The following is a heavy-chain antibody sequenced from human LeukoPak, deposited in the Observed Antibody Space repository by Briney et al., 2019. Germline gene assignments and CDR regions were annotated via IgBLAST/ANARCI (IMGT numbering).Heavy chain of an antibody. D-gene: IGHD3-10*01. CDR1: GVSISSYY. CDR2: IYNGGTT. V-gene: IGHV4-59*01. CDR3: AKDASGAYFNWFDP. J-gene: IGHJ5*02. Sequence: SETLSLTCTVSGVSISSYYWSWIRQPPGKGLEWIGHIYNGGTTRYNPSLKSRVTISVDMSKNRFSLNLSSVTAADTAVYYCAKDASGAYFNWFDPWGQGILVTVSS.